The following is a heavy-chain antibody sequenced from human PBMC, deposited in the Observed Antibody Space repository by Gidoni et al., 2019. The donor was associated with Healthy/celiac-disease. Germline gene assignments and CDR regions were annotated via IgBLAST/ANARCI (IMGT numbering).Heavy chain of an antibody. CDR3: ARWIGRWYFDL. V-gene: IGHV3-20*01. CDR1: GFTLDDYG. J-gene: IGHJ2*01. Sequence: EVPLVESGGGVVRHGGSLRLSCTDSGFTLDDYGMSWVRQVPGKGLEWVSGINWNGGSTGYADSVKGRFTISRDTAKNSLYLQMNSLRAEDTALYHCARWIGRWYFDLWGRGTLVTVSS. D-gene: IGHD2-2*03. CDR2: INWNGGST.